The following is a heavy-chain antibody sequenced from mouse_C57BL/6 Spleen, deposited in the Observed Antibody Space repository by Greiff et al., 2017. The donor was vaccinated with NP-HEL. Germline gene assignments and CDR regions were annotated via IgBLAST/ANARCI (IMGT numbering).Heavy chain of an antibody. J-gene: IGHJ2*01. V-gene: IGHV1-81*01. CDR3: ARGRDLSYYFDY. CDR2: IYPRSGNT. CDR1: GYTFTSYG. Sequence: QVQLQQSGAELARPGASVKLSCKASGYTFTSYGISWVKQRTGQGLEWIGEIYPRSGNTYYNEKFKGKATLTADKSSSTAYMELRSLTSEDSAVYFCARGRDLSYYFDYWGQGTTLTVSS.